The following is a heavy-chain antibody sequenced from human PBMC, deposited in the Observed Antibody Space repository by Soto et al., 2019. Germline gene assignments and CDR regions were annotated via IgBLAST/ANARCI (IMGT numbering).Heavy chain of an antibody. CDR3: ARVVDYCDPYYYYGMDV. CDR2: ISCSSSYI. CDR1: GFTFSPYS. D-gene: IGHD3-22*01. Sequence: ESGGGLVTPGESLRLACAASGFTFSPYSMNWVRQAPGKGLEWVSSISCSSSYIYYADSVKGRFTISRDNAKNSLYLQMNSLRAEDTAVYYCARVVDYCDPYYYYGMDVWGQGTTVTVSS. J-gene: IGHJ6*02. V-gene: IGHV3-21*01.